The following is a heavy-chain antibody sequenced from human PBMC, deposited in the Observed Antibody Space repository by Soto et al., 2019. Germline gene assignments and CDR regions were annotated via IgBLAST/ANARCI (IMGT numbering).Heavy chain of an antibody. CDR3: ARATVTWEAYYYYYYMAV. CDR1: GGSISSSSYY. D-gene: IGHD4-4*01. J-gene: IGHJ6*03. V-gene: IGHV4-39*07. CDR2: INHSGST. Sequence: SETLSLTCTVSGGSISSSSYYWGWIRQPPGKGLEWIGEINHSGSTNYNPSLKSRVTISVDTSKNQFSLKLSSVTAADTAVYYCARATVTWEAYYYYYYMAVWGKGTTVTVSS.